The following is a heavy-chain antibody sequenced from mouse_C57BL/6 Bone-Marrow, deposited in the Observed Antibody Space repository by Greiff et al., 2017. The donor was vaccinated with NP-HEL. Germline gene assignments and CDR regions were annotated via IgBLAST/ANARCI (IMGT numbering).Heavy chain of an antibody. CDR2: IYPRSGNT. CDR3: ARMGGYFDY. J-gene: IGHJ2*01. V-gene: IGHV1-81*01. Sequence: VMLVESGAELARPGASVKLSCKASGYTFTSYGISWVKQRTGQGLEWIGEIYPRSGNTYYNEKFKGKATLTADKSSSTAYMELRSLTSEDSAVYFCARMGGYFDYWGQGTTLTVSS. CDR1: GYTFTSYG.